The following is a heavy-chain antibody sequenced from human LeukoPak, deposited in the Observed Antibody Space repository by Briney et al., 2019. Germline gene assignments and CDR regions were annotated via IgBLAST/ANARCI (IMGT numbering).Heavy chain of an antibody. CDR2: IKQDGTEK. V-gene: IGHV3-7*01. D-gene: IGHD3-22*01. CDR1: GFTFSKFW. CDR3: ATQSYYYDSSGYYTT. J-gene: IGHJ4*02. Sequence: GGSLRPSCAASGFTFSKFWMNWVRHTPGKGLEWVASIKQDGTEKYYADSVKGRFTISRDNGKNSLYLQMSSLRAEDTAIYYRATQSYYYDSSGYYTTWGQGTLVTVSS.